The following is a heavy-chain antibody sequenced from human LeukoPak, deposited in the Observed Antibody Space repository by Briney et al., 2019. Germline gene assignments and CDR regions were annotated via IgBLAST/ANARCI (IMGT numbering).Heavy chain of an antibody. V-gene: IGHV3-15*01. J-gene: IGHJ6*02. Sequence: PGGSLRLSCAASGFTFSNAWMSWVRQAPGKGLEWVGRIKSKTDGGTTDYAAPVKGRFTISRDDSKNTLYLQMNSLKTEDTAVYYCTTSYLDYYYHGMDVWGQGTTVTVSS. CDR1: GFTFSNAW. CDR3: TTSYLDYYYHGMDV. CDR2: IKSKTDGGTT.